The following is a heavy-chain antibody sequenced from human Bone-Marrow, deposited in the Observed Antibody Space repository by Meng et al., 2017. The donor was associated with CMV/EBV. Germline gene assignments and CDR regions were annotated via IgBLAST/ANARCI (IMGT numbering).Heavy chain of an antibody. V-gene: IGHV4-34*01. J-gene: IGHJ6*02. CDR1: GGSFSGYY. CDR3: ARVRGYCSTTSCHSFMDV. Sequence: GSLRLSCAVYGGSFSGYYWSWIRQPPGKGLEWIGEINHSGSTNYNPSLKSRVTISVDTSKNQFSLKLSSVTAADTAVYYCARVRGYCSTTSCHSFMDVWGQGTTVTVSS. CDR2: INHSGST. D-gene: IGHD2-2*01.